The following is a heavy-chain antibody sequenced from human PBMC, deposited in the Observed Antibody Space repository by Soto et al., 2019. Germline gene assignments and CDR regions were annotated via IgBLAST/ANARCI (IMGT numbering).Heavy chain of an antibody. CDR1: GGSISSYY. J-gene: IGHJ5*02. D-gene: IGHD3-22*01. CDR3: AKGNYDISGPSLNWFDP. CDR2: IYYSGST. V-gene: IGHV4-59*01. Sequence: SETLSLTCTVSGGSISSYYWSWIRQPPGKGLEWIGYIYYSGSTNYNPSLKSRVTISVDTSKNTLDLQMNSLRAEDTAVYYCAKGNYDISGPSLNWFDPWGQGTLVTVSS.